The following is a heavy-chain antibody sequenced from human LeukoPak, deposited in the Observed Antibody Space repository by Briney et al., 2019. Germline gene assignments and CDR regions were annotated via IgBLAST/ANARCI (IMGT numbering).Heavy chain of an antibody. Sequence: ASVKVSCKASGYTFSSYDINWVRQATGQGLEWMGDKNPNSGNTGYSQKVQGRVTITSDSSTSTAYMELRDLRSEDTAVYYCAREGFDYWGQGTLVTVSS. CDR3: AREGFDY. CDR2: KNPNSGNT. V-gene: IGHV1-8*03. J-gene: IGHJ4*02. CDR1: GYTFSSYD.